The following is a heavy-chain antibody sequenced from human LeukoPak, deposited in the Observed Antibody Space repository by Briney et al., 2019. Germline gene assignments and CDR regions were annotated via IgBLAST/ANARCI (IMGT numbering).Heavy chain of an antibody. CDR2: INSDGSST. CDR3: ATDCSSSSCYRSGFDP. V-gene: IGHV3-74*01. J-gene: IGHJ5*02. D-gene: IGHD2-2*02. CDR1: GFTFSSYW. Sequence: PGGSLRLSCAASGFTFSSYWMHWVRQAPGKGLVWVSRINSDGSSTNYADSVKGRFTISRDNAKNTLYLQMNSLRAEDTAMYYCATDCSSSSCYRSGFDPWGQGILVTVSS.